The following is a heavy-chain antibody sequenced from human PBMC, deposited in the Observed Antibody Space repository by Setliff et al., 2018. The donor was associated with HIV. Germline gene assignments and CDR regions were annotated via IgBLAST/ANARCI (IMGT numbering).Heavy chain of an antibody. V-gene: IGHV4-34*01. CDR2: ISHSGST. CDR1: GGSFSGYF. Sequence: PSETLSLTCAVYGGSFSGYFCIWVRQPPGEGLEWIGEISHSGSTYYNPSLKSRVSISVDTSKNQFSLKLSSVTAADTAVYYCARAIWSYNKSYYYYMDVWGKGTTVTVSS. CDR3: ARAIWSYNKSYYYYMDV. J-gene: IGHJ6*03. D-gene: IGHD1-26*01.